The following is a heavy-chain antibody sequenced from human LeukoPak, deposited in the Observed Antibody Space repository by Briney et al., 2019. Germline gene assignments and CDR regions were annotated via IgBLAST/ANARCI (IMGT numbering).Heavy chain of an antibody. CDR2: ISGSGGST. Sequence: GGSLRLSCAASGFTFSSYAMSWVRQAPGQGLEWVSAISGSGGSTYYADSVKGRLTISRDNSKNTLYLQMNSLRAEDTAVYYCAKGSDIVGATVDYWGQGTLVTVSS. CDR1: GFTFSSYA. CDR3: AKGSDIVGATVDY. V-gene: IGHV3-23*01. D-gene: IGHD1-26*01. J-gene: IGHJ4*02.